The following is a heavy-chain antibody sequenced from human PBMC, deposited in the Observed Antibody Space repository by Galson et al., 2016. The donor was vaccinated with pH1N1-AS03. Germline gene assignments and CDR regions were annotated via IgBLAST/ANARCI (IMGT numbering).Heavy chain of an antibody. D-gene: IGHD3-3*01. J-gene: IGHJ4*02. CDR2: IYHSGST. Sequence: SETLSLTCAVSGYSISSGYYWGWIRQPPGKGLEWIGSIYHSGSTYYNPSLMSRVTISVDTSKNRFSLKVTSVTAADTAVYYCARVGKYFDLWSGYSDFDYWGQGTLVTVSS. CDR3: ARVGKYFDLWSGYSDFDY. V-gene: IGHV4-38-2*01. CDR1: GYSISSGYY.